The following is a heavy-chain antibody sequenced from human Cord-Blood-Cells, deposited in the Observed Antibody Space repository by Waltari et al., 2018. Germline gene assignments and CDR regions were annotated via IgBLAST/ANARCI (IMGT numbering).Heavy chain of an antibody. CDR1: GGSISSSSYY. J-gene: IGHJ4*02. V-gene: IGHV4-39*01. Sequence: QLQLQESGPGLVKPSETLSLTCTVSGGSISSSSYYWGWIRQPPGKGLEWIGSSYYSGGTDYHPSLKSRVTISVDTSKNQFSLKLSSVTAADTAVYYCARHSSSWYSDGYWGQGTLVTVSS. CDR2: SYYSGGT. CDR3: ARHSSSWYSDGY. D-gene: IGHD6-13*01.